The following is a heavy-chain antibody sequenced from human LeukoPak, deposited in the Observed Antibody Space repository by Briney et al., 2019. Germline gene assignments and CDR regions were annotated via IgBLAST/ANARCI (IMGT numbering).Heavy chain of an antibody. CDR3: ASSYYDSSGYRLDY. D-gene: IGHD3-22*01. CDR1: GGSISNTY. Sequence: PSGTLSLTCMVFGGSISNTYWSWIRQPAGKGLDYIGRIYTSGSTNYNPSHKSLVTMSVGTSKNPFSLKLSSVTAADTAVYYCASSYYDSSGYRLDYWGQGTLVTVSS. J-gene: IGHJ4*02. CDR2: IYTSGST. V-gene: IGHV4-4*07.